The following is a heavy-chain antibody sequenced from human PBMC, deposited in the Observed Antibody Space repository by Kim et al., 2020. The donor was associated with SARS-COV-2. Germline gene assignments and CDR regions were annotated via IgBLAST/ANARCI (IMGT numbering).Heavy chain of an antibody. J-gene: IGHJ4*02. CDR3: ARNFGSRWFPYYFDY. CDR1: GYSISDYS. Sequence: ASVKVSCKASGYSISDYSMNWVRQAPGQGLEWMGWINTNTDDPTYAQDFRGRFVFSLDTSVSTAYLQINSLQAEDTAVYYCARNFGSRWFPYYFDYWCQG. CDR2: INTNTDDP. D-gene: IGHD6-13*01. V-gene: IGHV7-4-1*02.